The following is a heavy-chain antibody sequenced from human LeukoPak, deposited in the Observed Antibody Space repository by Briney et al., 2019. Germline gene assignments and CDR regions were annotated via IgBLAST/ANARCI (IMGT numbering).Heavy chain of an antibody. CDR1: GFTFSGSA. D-gene: IGHD6-6*01. J-gene: IGHJ4*02. V-gene: IGHV3-48*01. CDR2: ISSSSSTI. CDR3: ARSGSSSRCYFDY. Sequence: GGSLRLSCAASGFTFSGSAMSWVRQAPGKGLEWVSYISSSSSTIYYADSVKGRFTISRDNAKNSLYLQMNSLRAEDTAVYYCARSGSSSRCYFDYWGQGTLVTVSS.